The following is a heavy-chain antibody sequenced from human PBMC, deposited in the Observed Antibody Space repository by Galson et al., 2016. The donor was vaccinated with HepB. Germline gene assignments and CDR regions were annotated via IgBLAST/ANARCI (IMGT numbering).Heavy chain of an antibody. CDR2: ISYDGSNR. Sequence: SLRLSCAASGFTLNNYALNWVRQAPGKGLEWVALISYDGSNRYYGDPVRGRFAISRDTSKSTVYLQMNSLRAEDTAVYHCTKDMGPIFYDYWGQGTLVTVSS. V-gene: IGHV3-30*09. CDR3: TKDMGPIFYDY. CDR1: GFTLNNYA. D-gene: IGHD2/OR15-2a*01. J-gene: IGHJ4*02.